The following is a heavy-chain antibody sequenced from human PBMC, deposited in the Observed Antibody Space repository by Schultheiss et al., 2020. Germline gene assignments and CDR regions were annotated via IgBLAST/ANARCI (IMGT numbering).Heavy chain of an antibody. J-gene: IGHJ6*02. CDR3: AKQKYNWNGGSGMDV. D-gene: IGHD1-20*01. CDR2: IYYSGST. V-gene: IGHV4-59*01. CDR1: GGSISSYY. Sequence: SETLSLTCTVSGGSISSYYWGWIRQPPGKGLEWIGYIYYSGSTYYNPSLKSRVTISVDTSKNQFSLKLSSVTAADTAVYYCAKQKYNWNGGSGMDVWGQGTTVTVSS.